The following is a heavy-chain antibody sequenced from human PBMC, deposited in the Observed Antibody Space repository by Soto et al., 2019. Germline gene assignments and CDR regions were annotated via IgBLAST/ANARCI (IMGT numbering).Heavy chain of an antibody. Sequence: QVQLIQFGAEVKKPGASVKVSCRASGYTFTKFHIHWVRQAPGQGLEWMGRIDPSGGVTRDAQRFQGRITMASDTATGSVYMELRGLTAEEKAVYYWAGGVIGHDNYETIGYYFEHWGPGTLVTVSS. CDR2: IDPSGGVT. J-gene: IGHJ4*02. CDR1: GYTFTKFH. D-gene: IGHD3-16*02. CDR3: AGGVIGHDNYETIGYYFEH. V-gene: IGHV1-46*01.